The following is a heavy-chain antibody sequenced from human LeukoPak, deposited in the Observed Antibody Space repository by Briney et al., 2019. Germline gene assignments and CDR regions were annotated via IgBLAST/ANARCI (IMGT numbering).Heavy chain of an antibody. D-gene: IGHD6-13*01. CDR1: GYTFTSYG. CDR3: ATAMIAAAGGTNDAFDI. Sequence: ASVKVSCKASGYTFTSYGISWVRQAPGQGLEWMGWISAYNGNTNYAQKLQGRVTMTTDTSTSTAYMELRSLRSDDTAVYYCATAMIAAAGGTNDAFDIWGQGTMVTVSS. CDR2: ISAYNGNT. V-gene: IGHV1-18*01. J-gene: IGHJ3*02.